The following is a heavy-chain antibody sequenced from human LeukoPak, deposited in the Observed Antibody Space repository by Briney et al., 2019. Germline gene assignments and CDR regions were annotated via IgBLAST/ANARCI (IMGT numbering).Heavy chain of an antibody. CDR1: GYTFTSYG. D-gene: IGHD2-2*01. CDR2: ISAYNGNT. CDR3: ARDQVGGGIVVVPAAEFDY. V-gene: IGHV1-18*01. J-gene: IGHJ4*02. Sequence: GASVKVSCKASGYTFTSYGISWVRQAPGQGLEWMGWISAYNGNTNYAQKLQGRVTMTTDTSTSTAYMELRSLRSDDTAVYYCARDQVGGGIVVVPAAEFDYWGQGTLVTVSS.